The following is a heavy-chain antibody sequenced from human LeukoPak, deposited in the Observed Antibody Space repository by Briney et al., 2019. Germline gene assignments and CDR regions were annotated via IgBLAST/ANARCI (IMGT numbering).Heavy chain of an antibody. V-gene: IGHV3-74*01. CDR1: GFTFSSYW. J-gene: IGHJ1*01. CDR2: INSDGSST. CDR3: AKDGTHIVVVTAIPEYFQH. Sequence: GGSLRLSCAASGFTFSSYWMHLVRQAPGKGLVWVSRINSDGSSTSYADSVKGRFTISRDNAKNTLYLQMNSLRAEDTAVYYCAKDGTHIVVVTAIPEYFQHWGQGTLSPSPQ. D-gene: IGHD2-21*02.